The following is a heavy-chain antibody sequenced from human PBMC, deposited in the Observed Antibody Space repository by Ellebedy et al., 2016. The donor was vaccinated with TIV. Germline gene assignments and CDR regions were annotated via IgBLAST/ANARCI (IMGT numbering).Heavy chain of an antibody. CDR2: IRQEGAEI. D-gene: IGHD4-17*01. J-gene: IGHJ5*02. V-gene: IGHV3-7*01. CDR1: GFNFRSYW. Sequence: GESLKISCAASGFNFRSYWMTWVRQAPGKGLEWVAKIRQEGAEIYYVESVEGRFTISRDNAKNSLFLQMNSLRVEDTAVYYCARRASYGDYAVQVNPWFDPWGQGTLVTVSS. CDR3: ARRASYGDYAVQVNPWFDP.